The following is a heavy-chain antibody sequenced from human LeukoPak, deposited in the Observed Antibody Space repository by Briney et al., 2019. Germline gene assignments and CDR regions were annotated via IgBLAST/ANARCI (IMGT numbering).Heavy chain of an antibody. CDR1: GFTFSTYA. J-gene: IGHJ4*02. Sequence: GGSLRLSCAASGFTFSTYAMHWVRQAPGKGLEWVAVISYDGNNKYYADSVKGRFTISRDTSKNTLYLQMNSLRPEDTAVYYCARDTYGGANSWGQGTLVTVSS. D-gene: IGHD4-23*01. V-gene: IGHV3-30*04. CDR3: ARDTYGGANS. CDR2: ISYDGNNK.